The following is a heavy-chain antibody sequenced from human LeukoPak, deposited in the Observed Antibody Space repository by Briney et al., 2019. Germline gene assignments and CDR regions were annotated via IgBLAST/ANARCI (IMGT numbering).Heavy chain of an antibody. CDR2: ISYSYNYI. J-gene: IGHJ4*02. D-gene: IGHD3-9*01. CDR3: ARSVRYFDWLFDY. Sequence: GGSLRLSCAGSGFTFSDYSINWLRQAPGKGLEWVSSISYSYNYIYYADSVKGRFTISRDNAKNSVYLQMNSLRAEDTAVYYCARSVRYFDWLFDYWGQGTLVAVSS. V-gene: IGHV3-21*01. CDR1: GFTFSDYS.